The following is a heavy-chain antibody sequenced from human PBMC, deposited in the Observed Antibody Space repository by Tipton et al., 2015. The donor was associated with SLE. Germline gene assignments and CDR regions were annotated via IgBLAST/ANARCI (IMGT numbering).Heavy chain of an antibody. CDR3: ARSYGDYRDYYGMDV. CDR1: GGSISSSY. J-gene: IGHJ6*02. Sequence: TLSLTCTVSGGSISSSYWSWIRQPPGKGLEWIGYIYTSGSTNYNPSLKSRVTISVDTSKNQFSLKLSSVTAADTAVYYCARSYGDYRDYYGMDVWGQGTTVTVSS. V-gene: IGHV4-59*01. D-gene: IGHD4-17*01. CDR2: IYTSGST.